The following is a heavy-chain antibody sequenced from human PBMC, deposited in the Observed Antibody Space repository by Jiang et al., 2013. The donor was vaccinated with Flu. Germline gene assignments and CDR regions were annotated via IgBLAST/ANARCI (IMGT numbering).Heavy chain of an antibody. V-gene: IGHV2-70*01. Sequence: KPTQTLTPTCTFSGFSLSTSGMCVSWIRQPPGKALEWLALIDWDDDKYYSTSLKTRLTISKDTSKNQVVLTMTNMDPVDTATYYCARTQGAPDYDFWSGYYRYYFDYWGQGTWSPSPQ. CDR2: IDWDDDK. CDR3: ARTQGAPDYDFWSGYYRYYFDY. J-gene: IGHJ4*02. CDR1: GFSLSTSGMC. D-gene: IGHD3-3*01.